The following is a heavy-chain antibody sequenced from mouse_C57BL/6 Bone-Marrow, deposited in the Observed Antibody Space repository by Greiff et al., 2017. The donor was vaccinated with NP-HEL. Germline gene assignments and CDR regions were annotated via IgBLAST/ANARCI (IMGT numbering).Heavy chain of an antibody. D-gene: IGHD4-1*01. CDR2: IHPNSGST. CDR3: ARNWDWTWFAY. Sequence: VQLQQSGAELVKPGASVKLSCKASGYTFTSYWMHWVKQRPGQGLEWIGMIHPNSGSTNYNEKFKSKATLTVDKSSSTAYMQLSSLTSEDSAVYYCARNWDWTWFAYWGQGTLVTVSA. J-gene: IGHJ3*01. CDR1: GYTFTSYW. V-gene: IGHV1-64*01.